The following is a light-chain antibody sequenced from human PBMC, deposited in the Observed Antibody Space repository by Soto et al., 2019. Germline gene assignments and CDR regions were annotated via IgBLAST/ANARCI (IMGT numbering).Light chain of an antibody. Sequence: EIVLTQSPGTLSLSPGERATLSCRASQSVSNNFLAWYQHRPGQAPRLLIYGPSTRATGIPDRFSGSGSGTDFTLTISSLEPEDFAVYYCQQYDKWPRTFGQGTKVDIK. V-gene: IGKV3-20*01. J-gene: IGKJ1*01. CDR2: GPS. CDR3: QQYDKWPRT. CDR1: QSVSNNF.